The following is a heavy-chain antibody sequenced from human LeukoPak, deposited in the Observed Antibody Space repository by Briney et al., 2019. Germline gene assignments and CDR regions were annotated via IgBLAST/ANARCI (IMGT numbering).Heavy chain of an antibody. CDR1: GFTFSSYG. V-gene: IGHV3-33*01. J-gene: IGHJ6*02. CDR3: ARSSSPYYYYGMDV. D-gene: IGHD6-6*01. Sequence: PGGSLRLSCAASGFTFSSYGMHRVRQAPGKGLEWVAVIWYDGSNKYYADSVKGRFTISRDNSKNTLYLQMNSLRAEDTAVYYCARSSSPYYYYGMDVWGQGTTVTVSS. CDR2: IWYDGSNK.